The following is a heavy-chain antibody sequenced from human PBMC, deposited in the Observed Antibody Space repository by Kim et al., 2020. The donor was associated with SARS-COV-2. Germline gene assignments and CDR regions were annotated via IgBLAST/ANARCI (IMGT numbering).Heavy chain of an antibody. J-gene: IGHJ4*02. D-gene: IGHD1-1*01. Sequence: GGSLRLSCRASGFHFPTYYMSWVRQVPGKGLQWVANIDQEGNHRFYLDSVRGRFTISRDNADNSLFLQMDSLRPEDTALYYCARWNGYYHWGPGTQVTVSS. CDR3: ARWNGYYH. V-gene: IGHV3-7*03. CDR2: IDQEGNHR. CDR1: GFHFPTYY.